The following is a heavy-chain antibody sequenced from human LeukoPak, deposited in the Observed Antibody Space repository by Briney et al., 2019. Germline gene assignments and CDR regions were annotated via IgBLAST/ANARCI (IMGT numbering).Heavy chain of an antibody. CDR2: ISSSGSTI. Sequence: PGGSLRLSCAASGFTFSSYEMNWVHQAPGKGLEWVSYISSSGSTIYYADSVKGRFTISRDNAKNSLYLQMNSLRAEDTAVYYCARDGDGYNWGYYFDYWGQGTLVTVSS. J-gene: IGHJ4*02. V-gene: IGHV3-48*03. CDR1: GFTFSSYE. D-gene: IGHD5-24*01. CDR3: ARDGDGYNWGYYFDY.